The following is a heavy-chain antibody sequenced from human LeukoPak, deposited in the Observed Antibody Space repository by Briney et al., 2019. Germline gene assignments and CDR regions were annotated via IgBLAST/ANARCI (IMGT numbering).Heavy chain of an antibody. CDR3: AREYCSSSTCSGGWWFDP. CDR1: GYTFTSYD. Sequence: ASVKVSCKASGYTFTSYDINWVRQATGQGLEWMGWMNANSGNTGYAQKFQGRVTMTRNTSIRTAYMELSSLRSEDTAVYYCAREYCSSSTCSGGWWFDPWGQGTLVTVSS. D-gene: IGHD2-2*01. CDR2: MNANSGNT. V-gene: IGHV1-8*01. J-gene: IGHJ5*02.